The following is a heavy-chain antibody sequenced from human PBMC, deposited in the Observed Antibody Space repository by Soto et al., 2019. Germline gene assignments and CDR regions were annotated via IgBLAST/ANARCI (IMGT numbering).Heavy chain of an antibody. CDR3: AYYRLRVGKDWDGMDV. Sequence: SGPTLVNPTQTLTLTRTFSGFSLSTSGVGVGWIRQPPGKALEWLALIYWNYDKRYSPSLKSRLTITKDTSTNQVVLTMTHMEPVDTATDSCAYYRLRVGKDWDGMDVWGTGTTVTASS. J-gene: IGHJ6*04. CDR1: GFSLSTSGVG. D-gene: IGHD1-26*01. CDR2: IYWNYDK. V-gene: IGHV2-5*01.